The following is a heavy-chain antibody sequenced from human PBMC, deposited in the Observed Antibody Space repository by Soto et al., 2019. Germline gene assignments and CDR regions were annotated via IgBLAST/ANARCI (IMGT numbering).Heavy chain of an antibody. J-gene: IGHJ5*02. CDR3: ARDPTVVGHNSWFDP. D-gene: IGHD1-26*01. CDR1: GYTFTSYG. V-gene: IGHV1-18*01. Sequence: ASVKVSCKASGYTFTSYGISWVRQAPGQGLEWMGWISAYNGNTNYAQKLQGRVTMTTDTSTSTAYMELRSLRSDDTAVYYCARDPTVVGHNSWFDPWGQGTLVNVSS. CDR2: ISAYNGNT.